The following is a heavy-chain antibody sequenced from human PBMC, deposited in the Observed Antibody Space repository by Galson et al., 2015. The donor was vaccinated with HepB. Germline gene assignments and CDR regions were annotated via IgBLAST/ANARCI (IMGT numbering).Heavy chain of an antibody. J-gene: IGHJ6*02. D-gene: IGHD1-1*01. Sequence: SLRLSCAASGFTVSSNYMSWVRQAPGKGLEWVSVIYSGGSTYYADSVKGRFTISRDNSKNTLYLQMNSLRAEDTAVYYCARDSLPTRDYYYGMDVWGQGTTVTVSS. CDR1: GFTVSSNY. CDR2: IYSGGST. V-gene: IGHV3-53*01. CDR3: ARDSLPTRDYYYGMDV.